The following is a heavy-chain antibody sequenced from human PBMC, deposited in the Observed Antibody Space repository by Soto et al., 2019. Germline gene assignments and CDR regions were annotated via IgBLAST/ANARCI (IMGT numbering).Heavy chain of an antibody. CDR1: GGTFSSYA. J-gene: IGHJ5*02. CDR3: ARDKLDYYGSGSYSNWFDP. V-gene: IGHV1-69*12. Sequence: QVQLVQSGAEVKKPGSSVKVSCKASGGTFSSYAISWVRQAPGQGLEWMGGIIPIFGTANYAQKFQGRVTRTADESTSTAYMELSSLRSEDTAVYYCARDKLDYYGSGSYSNWFDPWGQGTLVTVSS. CDR2: IIPIFGTA. D-gene: IGHD3-10*01.